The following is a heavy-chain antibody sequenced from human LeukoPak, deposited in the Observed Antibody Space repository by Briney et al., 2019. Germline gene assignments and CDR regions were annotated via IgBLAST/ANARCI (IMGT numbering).Heavy chain of an antibody. J-gene: IGHJ4*02. CDR3: TTLTVDIVATIDY. Sequence: MTGGSLRLSCAASGFTFSNAWMSWVRQAPGKGLEWVGRIKSKTDGGTTDYAAPVEGRFTISRDDSKNTLYLQMNSLKTEDTAVYYCTTLTVDIVATIDYWGQGTLVTVSS. CDR2: IKSKTDGGTT. V-gene: IGHV3-15*01. CDR1: GFTFSNAW. D-gene: IGHD5-12*01.